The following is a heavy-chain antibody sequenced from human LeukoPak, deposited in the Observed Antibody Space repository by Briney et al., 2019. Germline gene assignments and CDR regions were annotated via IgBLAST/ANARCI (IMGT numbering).Heavy chain of an antibody. CDR1: GGSLSGYH. J-gene: IGHJ6*03. V-gene: IGHV4-34*01. CDR3: ARSGVKWLRSPLLRFYYYMDV. CDR2: INHSRRT. D-gene: IGHD5-12*01. Sequence: PSETLSLTCAVHGGSLSGYHCRSIRQPPGKVLEWNREINHSRRTNYNPSLKSRDTLSVDTSNNQLSLELRSVTAADTAVYYWARSGVKWLRSPLLRFYYYMDVWGKGTTVTVSS.